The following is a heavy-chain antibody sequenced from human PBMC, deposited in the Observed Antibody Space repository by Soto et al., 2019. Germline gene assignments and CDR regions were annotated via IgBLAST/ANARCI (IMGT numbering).Heavy chain of an antibody. D-gene: IGHD3-10*01. CDR2: IYWDDSK. CDR3: AHKGSGSRAIDY. CDR1: GFSLSTSGVG. V-gene: IGHV2-5*02. Sequence: QITLKESGPTLVKPTQTLTLTCTFSGFSLSTSGVGVGWIRQPPGKALEWLVVIYWDDSKTYSPSLKSRLTITKDTSRDQVVLTMTNMDPVVTATYYCAHKGSGSRAIDYWGQGALVTFSS. J-gene: IGHJ4*02.